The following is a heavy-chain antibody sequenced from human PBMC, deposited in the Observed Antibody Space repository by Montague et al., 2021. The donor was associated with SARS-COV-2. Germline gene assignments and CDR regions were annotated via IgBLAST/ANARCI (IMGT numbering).Heavy chain of an antibody. D-gene: IGHD1-26*01. Sequence: SETLSLTCTVSGGSISSSSYYWGWIRQPPGKGLEWIGSIYYSGSTHYNPSLKSRVTISVDTSKNQFSLKLSSVTAADTAVYYCARRGSGSYYNWFDPWGQGTLVTVSS. V-gene: IGHV4-39*01. CDR2: IYYSGST. J-gene: IGHJ5*02. CDR1: GGSISSSSYY. CDR3: ARRGSGSYYNWFDP.